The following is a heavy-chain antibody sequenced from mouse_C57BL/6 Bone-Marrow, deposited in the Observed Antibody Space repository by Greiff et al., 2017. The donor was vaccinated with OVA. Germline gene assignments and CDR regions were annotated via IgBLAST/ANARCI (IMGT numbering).Heavy chain of an antibody. D-gene: IGHD2-3*01. CDR3: AKDYDGPLRGY. CDR1: GYTFTDYN. CDR2: INPNNGGT. J-gene: IGHJ2*01. V-gene: IGHV1-22*01. Sequence: EVQLQQSGPELVKPGASVKMSCKASGYTFTDYNMHWVKQSHGKSLEWIGYINPNNGGTSYNQKFKGKATLTVNKSSSTAYMELRSLTSEDSAVYYCAKDYDGPLRGYWGQGTTLTVSS.